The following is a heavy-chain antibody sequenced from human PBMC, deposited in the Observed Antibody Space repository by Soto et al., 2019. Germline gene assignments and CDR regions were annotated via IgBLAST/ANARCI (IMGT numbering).Heavy chain of an antibody. V-gene: IGHV3-23*01. CDR3: ARDQNYDFWSGYPYYYYGMDV. Sequence: GGSLRLSCAASGFTFSSFAMSWVRQAPEKGLEWVTGISGSGRSTFYADSVKGRFTISRDNSKNTLYLQMNSLRAEDTAVYYCARDQNYDFWSGYPYYYYGMDVWGQGTTVTVSS. CDR2: ISGSGRST. J-gene: IGHJ6*02. D-gene: IGHD3-3*01. CDR1: GFTFSSFA.